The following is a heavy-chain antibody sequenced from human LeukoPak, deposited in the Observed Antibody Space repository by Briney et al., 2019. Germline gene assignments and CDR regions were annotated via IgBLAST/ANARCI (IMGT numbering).Heavy chain of an antibody. D-gene: IGHD5-18*01. CDR1: GFNFNNAW. CDR3: TTDLMGGKWIQLFDY. V-gene: IGHV3-15*01. CDR2: CKSKNDGGTT. J-gene: IGHJ4*02. Sequence: GGSLILSCVASGFNFNNAWMSWVRQAPGRVLGWVGRCKSKNDGGTTDYAAPVKGRFSISRDDSKNTLYLQMNGLKTEDTAVYYCTTDLMGGKWIQLFDYWGQGTLVTVSS.